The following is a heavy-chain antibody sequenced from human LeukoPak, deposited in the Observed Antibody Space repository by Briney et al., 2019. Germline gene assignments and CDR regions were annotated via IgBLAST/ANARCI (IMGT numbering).Heavy chain of an antibody. J-gene: IGHJ4*02. D-gene: IGHD3-9*01. V-gene: IGHV3-23*01. CDR2: ISGSGGST. CDR3: AKDIRYFDWLLPYFDY. Sequence: GGSLRLSCAASGFMFSSNWMSWVRQAPGKGLEWVSAISGSGGSTYYADSVKGRFTISRDNSKNTLYLQMNSLRAEDTAVYYCAKDIRYFDWLLPYFDYWGQGTLVTVSS. CDR1: GFMFSSNW.